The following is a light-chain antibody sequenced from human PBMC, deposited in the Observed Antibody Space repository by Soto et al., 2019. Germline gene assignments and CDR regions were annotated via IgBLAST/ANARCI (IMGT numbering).Light chain of an antibody. J-gene: IGLJ1*01. CDR1: SSNIGAGSD. CDR2: VNN. V-gene: IGLV1-40*01. Sequence: QSVLTQPPSVSGAPGQRVTISCTGNSSNIGAGSDVHWYQQLPGTAPKLLIYVNNNRPSGVPDRFSGSKSGNSASLAITGLQAEDEADYYCQSYDSSLSGYVFGTGTKVTVL. CDR3: QSYDSSLSGYV.